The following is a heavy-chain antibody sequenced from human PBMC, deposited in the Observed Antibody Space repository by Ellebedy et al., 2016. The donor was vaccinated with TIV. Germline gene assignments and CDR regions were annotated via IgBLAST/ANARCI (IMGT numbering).Heavy chain of an antibody. CDR2: ITPTFGTP. V-gene: IGHV1-69*13. CDR1: GGTFSSHD. D-gene: IGHD3-10*01. Sequence: SVKVSCXASGGTFSSHDINWVRQAPGQGLEWMGGITPTFGTPNYAQKFQGRVTITADESTTTAYMELSSLRSEDTAVYYCARDMGRHPSTAPLDYWGQGTLVTVSS. J-gene: IGHJ4*02. CDR3: ARDMGRHPSTAPLDY.